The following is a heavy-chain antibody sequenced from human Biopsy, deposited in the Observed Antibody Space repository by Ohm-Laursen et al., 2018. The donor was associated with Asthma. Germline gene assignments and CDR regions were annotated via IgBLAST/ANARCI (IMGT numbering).Heavy chain of an antibody. J-gene: IGHJ6*02. Sequence: SVKVSCKTSGYTFNSAGITWVRQAPGQGLEWMGWVSVYNGNTKVAQKLQDRVTMITDTSTSTAYMELRSLRSDDTAVYFCARAVDYSHYYGIDVWGQGTTVTIS. CDR2: VSVYNGNT. V-gene: IGHV1-18*01. D-gene: IGHD3-10*01. CDR1: GYTFNSAG. CDR3: ARAVDYSHYYGIDV.